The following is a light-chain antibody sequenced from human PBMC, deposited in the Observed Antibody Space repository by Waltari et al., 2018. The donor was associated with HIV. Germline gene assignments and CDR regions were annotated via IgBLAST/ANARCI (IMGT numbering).Light chain of an antibody. CDR2: DNN. Sequence: QSVLTQPPSVSASPGQKDTISCPGSTSHIGNNYVSWYQQLPGTAPKRLIYDNNKRPSGIPDRFSGSKSGTSATLGITGLQTGDEADYYCGTWDSSLGAGRFGGGTKLTVL. CDR1: TSHIGNNY. J-gene: IGLJ2*01. CDR3: GTWDSSLGAGR. V-gene: IGLV1-51*01.